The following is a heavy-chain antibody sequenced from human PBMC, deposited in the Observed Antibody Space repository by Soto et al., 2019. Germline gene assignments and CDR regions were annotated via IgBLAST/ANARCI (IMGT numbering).Heavy chain of an antibody. CDR2: ISSSGDIT. D-gene: IGHD3-22*01. CDR3: AEGIVDRLVDD. J-gene: IGHJ4*02. V-gene: IGHV3-23*01. Sequence: VGSLRLSCAASGITFSRYGMHWVRQAPGKGLEWLSVISSSGDITHYADSVKGRFTISRDNSKNTLYLQMNSLRGEDTAVYYFAEGIVDRLVDDWGQGTRVTVSS. CDR1: GITFSRYG.